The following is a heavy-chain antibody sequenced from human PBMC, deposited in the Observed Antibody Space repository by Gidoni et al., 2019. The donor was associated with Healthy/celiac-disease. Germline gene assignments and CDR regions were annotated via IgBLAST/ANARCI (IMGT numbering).Heavy chain of an antibody. Sequence: QVQLQESGPGLVKPSETLSLTCTVSGYSISSGYYWGWIRQPPGKGLEWIGSIYHSGSTYYNPSLKSRVTISVDTSKNQFSLKLSSVTAADTAVYYCARDPRFGSSSWPNWFDPWGQGTLVTVSS. CDR1: GYSISSGYY. V-gene: IGHV4-38-2*02. J-gene: IGHJ5*02. CDR3: ARDPRFGSSSWPNWFDP. D-gene: IGHD6-13*01. CDR2: IYHSGST.